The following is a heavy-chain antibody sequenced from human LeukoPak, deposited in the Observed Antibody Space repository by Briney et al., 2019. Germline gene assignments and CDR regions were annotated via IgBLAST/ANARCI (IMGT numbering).Heavy chain of an antibody. V-gene: IGHV3-30*04. CDR1: GFTFSSYA. Sequence: GALRLSCAASGFTFSSYAMHWVRRAPGKGLEWVAVISYDGSNKYYADSVKGRFTISRVNSKNTLYLQMNSLRAEDTAVYYCARSRPRKYCSGGSCYSNYFDYWGQGTLVTVSS. CDR3: ARSRPRKYCSGGSCYSNYFDY. J-gene: IGHJ4*02. CDR2: ISYDGSNK. D-gene: IGHD2-15*01.